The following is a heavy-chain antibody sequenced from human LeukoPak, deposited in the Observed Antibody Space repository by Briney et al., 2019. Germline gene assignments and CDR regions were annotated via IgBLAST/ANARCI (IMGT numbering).Heavy chain of an antibody. Sequence: GGSLRLSCAASGFSFSTYWMSWVRQAPGKGLEWAANIKPDGSEKYYVDSVKGRFTISRDNAKNSLYLQMNSLRAEDTAVYYCASSRTWAFDYWGEGSLVTVSS. J-gene: IGHJ4*02. V-gene: IGHV3-7*01. CDR1: GFSFSTYW. CDR3: ASSRTWAFDY. CDR2: IKPDGSEK. D-gene: IGHD1-26*01.